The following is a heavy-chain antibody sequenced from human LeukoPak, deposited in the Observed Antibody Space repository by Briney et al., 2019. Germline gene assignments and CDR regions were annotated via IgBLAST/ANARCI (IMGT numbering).Heavy chain of an antibody. D-gene: IGHD6-19*01. CDR2: INNSGGST. CDR1: GFTFSSYA. CDR3: ANDIAVAGTFDY. J-gene: IGHJ4*02. V-gene: IGHV3-23*01. Sequence: GGSLRLSCAASGFTFSSYAMSWVRQAPGKGLEWVSGINNSGGSTYYADSVKGRFTISRDNSKNTLYLQMNSLRAEDTAVYYCANDIAVAGTFDYWGQGTLVTVSS.